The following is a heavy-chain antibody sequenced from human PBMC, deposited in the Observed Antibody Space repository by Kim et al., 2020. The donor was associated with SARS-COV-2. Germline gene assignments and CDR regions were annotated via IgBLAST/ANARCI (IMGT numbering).Heavy chain of an antibody. D-gene: IGHD6-13*01. Sequence: GGSLRLSCAASGFTFSSYAMSWVRQAPGKGLEWVSAISGSGGSTYYADSVKGRFTICRDNSKNTLYLQMNSLRAEDTAVYYCAKDFSSSWYGMDYFDYWGRGTLVTVSS. CDR1: GFTFSSYA. V-gene: IGHV3-23*01. J-gene: IGHJ4*02. CDR3: AKDFSSSWYGMDYFDY. CDR2: ISGSGGST.